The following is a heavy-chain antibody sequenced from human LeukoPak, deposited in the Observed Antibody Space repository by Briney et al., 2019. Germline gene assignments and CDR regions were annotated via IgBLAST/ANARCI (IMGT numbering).Heavy chain of an antibody. CDR2: ISYDGSNK. D-gene: IGHD3-10*01. Sequence: GGSLRLSCAASGFIFSSYGMHWVRQAPGKGLEWVAFISYDGSNKYYADSVKGRFTISRDNSKNTLHLQMNSLRAEDTAVYYCAKGAYGSGSSYYFDYWGQGSLVTASS. CDR1: GFIFSSYG. V-gene: IGHV3-30*18. CDR3: AKGAYGSGSSYYFDY. J-gene: IGHJ4*02.